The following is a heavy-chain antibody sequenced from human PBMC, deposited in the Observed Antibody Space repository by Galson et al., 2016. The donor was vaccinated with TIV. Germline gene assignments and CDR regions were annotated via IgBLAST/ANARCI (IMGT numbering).Heavy chain of an antibody. V-gene: IGHV3-30*02. CDR1: GFALRNYG. Sequence: SLRLSCATSGFALRNYGMHWVRQAPGKGLEWLAFIRYTGTYTTYADSIQGRFTLSRDISESTLYLHMNNLRPDDTAIYYCVKDQLPYCGGDCLQPPFDSWGQGTLLTVSA. J-gene: IGHJ4*02. D-gene: IGHD2-21*01. CDR3: VKDQLPYCGGDCLQPPFDS. CDR2: IRYTGTYT.